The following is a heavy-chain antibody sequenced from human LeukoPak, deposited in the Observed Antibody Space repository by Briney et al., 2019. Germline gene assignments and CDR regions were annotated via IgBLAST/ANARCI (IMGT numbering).Heavy chain of an antibody. CDR2: INPSGGST. J-gene: IGHJ5*02. Sequence: ASVKVSCKASGYTFTSYHMHWVRQAPGQGLEWMGIINPSGGSTNYAQRFRGRVTMTRDMSTGTVYMELSSLTSEDTAVYYCAREAITFFGLVRTQTTKGPHRFDPWGQGTLVTASS. CDR1: GYTFTSYH. CDR3: AREAITFFGLVRTQTTKGPHRFDP. D-gene: IGHD3/OR15-3a*01. V-gene: IGHV1-46*01.